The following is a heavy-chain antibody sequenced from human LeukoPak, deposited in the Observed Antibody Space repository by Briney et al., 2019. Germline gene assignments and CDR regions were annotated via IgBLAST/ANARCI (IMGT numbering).Heavy chain of an antibody. CDR2: IWYDGSNK. Sequence: AGRSLRLSCAASGFTFSSYGMHWVRQAPGKGLEWVAVIWYDGSNKYYADSVKGRFTISRDNSKNTLYLQMNSLRAEDTAVYYCARDRIVATQGGYYFDYWGQGTLVTVSS. V-gene: IGHV3-33*01. J-gene: IGHJ4*02. CDR3: ARDRIVATQGGYYFDY. D-gene: IGHD5-12*01. CDR1: GFTFSSYG.